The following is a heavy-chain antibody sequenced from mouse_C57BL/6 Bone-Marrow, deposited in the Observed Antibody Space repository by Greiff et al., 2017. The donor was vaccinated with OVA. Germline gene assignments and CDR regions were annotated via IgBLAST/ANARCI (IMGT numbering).Heavy chain of an antibody. J-gene: IGHJ4*01. D-gene: IGHD2-10*01. V-gene: IGHV1-54*01. CDR1: GYAFTNYL. CDR2: INPGSGGT. Sequence: VQLQQSGAELVRPGTSVKVSCKASGYAFTNYLIEWVKQRPGQGLEWIGVINPGSGGTNYNEKFKGKATLTADKSSSTAYMQLSSLTSEDSAVYFCARRLPTHPYYDVDYWGQGTSVTVSS. CDR3: ARRLPTHPYYDVDY.